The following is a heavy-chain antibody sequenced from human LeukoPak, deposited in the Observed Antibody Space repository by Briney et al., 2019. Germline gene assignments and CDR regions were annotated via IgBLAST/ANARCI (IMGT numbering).Heavy chain of an antibody. CDR2: IYPNDSDT. D-gene: IGHD2-15*01. CDR1: GYTFISYW. Sequence: GESLKISCKGSGYTFISYWIAWVRQMPGKGLELMGIIYPNDSDTRYSPSFQGQVTISVDKSISTAYLQWSSLKASDTAMYYCVRLEGYGQSGDYWGQGTLVTVSS. V-gene: IGHV5-51*01. J-gene: IGHJ4*02. CDR3: VRLEGYGQSGDY.